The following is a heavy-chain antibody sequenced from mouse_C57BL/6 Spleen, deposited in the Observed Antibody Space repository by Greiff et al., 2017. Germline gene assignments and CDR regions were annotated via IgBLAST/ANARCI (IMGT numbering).Heavy chain of an antibody. V-gene: IGHV1-64*01. Sequence: VQLQQPGAELVKPGASVKLSCKASGYTFTSYWMHWVKQRPGQGLEWIGMIHPNSGSTNYNEKFKSKATLTVDKSSSTAYMQLSSLTSEDSAVYYCATSSGYYAMDYWGQGTSVTVSS. CDR1: GYTFTSYW. J-gene: IGHJ4*01. D-gene: IGHD3-2*02. CDR3: ATSSGYYAMDY. CDR2: IHPNSGST.